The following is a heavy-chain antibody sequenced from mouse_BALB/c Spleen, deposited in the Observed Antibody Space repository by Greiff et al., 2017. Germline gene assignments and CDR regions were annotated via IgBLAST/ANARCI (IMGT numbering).Heavy chain of an antibody. Sequence: EVQLQQSGAELVRPGALVKLSCKASGFNIKDYYMHWVKQRPEQGLEWIGWIDPENGNTIYDPKFQGKASITADTSSNTAYLQLSSLTSEDTAVYYCARSTGGAWFAYWGQGTLVTVSA. J-gene: IGHJ3*01. CDR3: ARSTGGAWFAY. D-gene: IGHD1-1*01. CDR1: GFNIKDYY. V-gene: IGHV14-1*02. CDR2: IDPENGNT.